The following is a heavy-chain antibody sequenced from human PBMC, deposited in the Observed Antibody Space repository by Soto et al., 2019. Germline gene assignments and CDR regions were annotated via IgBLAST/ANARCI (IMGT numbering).Heavy chain of an antibody. CDR3: ARGSVIATFS. Sequence: SLRLSCAASGFTFSTYTTNWVRQAPGKGLEWVSSITGSSDSIYYADSLKGRFTISRDNAKNSLFLQMSRLRAEDTAVYYCARGSVIATFSWGQGTPVTVSS. CDR1: GFTFSTYT. CDR2: ITGSSDSI. D-gene: IGHD2-21*01. J-gene: IGHJ5*02. V-gene: IGHV3-21*01.